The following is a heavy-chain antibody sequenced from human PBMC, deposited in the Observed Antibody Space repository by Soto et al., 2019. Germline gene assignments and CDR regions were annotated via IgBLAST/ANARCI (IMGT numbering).Heavy chain of an antibody. CDR2: IVVGSGNT. V-gene: IGHV1-58*01. CDR3: AAVLSGTTPIDY. D-gene: IGHD1-7*01. Sequence: GASVKVSCKASGFTFTSSAVQWVRQARGQRLQWIGWIVVGSGNTNYAQKFQERVTITRDMSTSTAYMELSSLRSEDTAVYYCAAVLSGTTPIDYWGQGTLVTVSS. CDR1: GFTFTSSA. J-gene: IGHJ4*02.